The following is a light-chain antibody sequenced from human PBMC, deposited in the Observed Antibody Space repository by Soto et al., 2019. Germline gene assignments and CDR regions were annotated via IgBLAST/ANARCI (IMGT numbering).Light chain of an antibody. J-gene: IGLJ2*01. Sequence: QSALTQPASVSGSPGQSITISCTGTSGDVGGYNYVSWYQQYPGKAPKLMIYDGSNRPSGVSNRFSGSKSGNTASLTISGLQAEDEADYYCSSYTSSSTRVFGGGTKLTVL. CDR2: DGS. CDR1: SGDVGGYNY. CDR3: SSYTSSSTRV. V-gene: IGLV2-14*01.